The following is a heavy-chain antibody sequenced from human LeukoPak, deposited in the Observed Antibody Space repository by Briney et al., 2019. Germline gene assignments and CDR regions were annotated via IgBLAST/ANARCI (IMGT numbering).Heavy chain of an antibody. V-gene: IGHV3-33*01. Sequence: GGSLRLSCAASGFSFSTYGMLWVRQAPGKGLEWVAVIWYDGSNKYYADSVKGRFTISRDNSKNTLYLQMNSLRVEDTAVYYCARHGRIIGTSVIDYWGQGTLVTVSS. CDR1: GFSFSTYG. J-gene: IGHJ4*02. CDR3: ARHGRIIGTSVIDY. CDR2: IWYDGSNK. D-gene: IGHD1-20*01.